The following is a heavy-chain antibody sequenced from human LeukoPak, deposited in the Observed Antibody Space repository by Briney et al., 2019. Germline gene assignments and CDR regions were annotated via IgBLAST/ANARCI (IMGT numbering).Heavy chain of an antibody. CDR2: IRSKANSHAT. Sequence: GGSLKLSCAASGFTFSGSAMHWVRQAPGQGLEWVGRIRSKANSHATAYVESVKGRFTISRDDSKNTAYLQMNRLKTEDTAVYYWTRPRDGYADYWGEGPLVTVS. V-gene: IGHV3-73*01. J-gene: IGHJ4*02. CDR3: TRPRDGYADY. CDR1: GFTFSGSA. D-gene: IGHD5-24*01.